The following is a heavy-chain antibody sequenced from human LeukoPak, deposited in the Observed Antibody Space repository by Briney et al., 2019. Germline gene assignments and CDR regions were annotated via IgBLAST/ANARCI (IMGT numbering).Heavy chain of an antibody. Sequence: PGRSLRLSCAASGFTFSSYGMHWVRQAPGKGLEWVAVISYDGSNKYYADSVKGRFTISRDNSKNTLYLQMNSLRAEDTAVYYCASLLSIAADDYWGQGTLVTVSS. D-gene: IGHD6-13*01. CDR2: ISYDGSNK. J-gene: IGHJ4*02. CDR1: GFTFSSYG. CDR3: ASLLSIAADDY. V-gene: IGHV3-30*03.